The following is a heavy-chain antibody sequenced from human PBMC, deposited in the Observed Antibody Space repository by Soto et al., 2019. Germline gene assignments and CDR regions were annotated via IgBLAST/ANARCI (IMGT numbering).Heavy chain of an antibody. Sequence: SETLSLTCTVSGGSIISGDYSWMWIRQPPGKGLEWIGYIYYSGSTYYNPSLKSRVTISVDTSKNQFSLKLSSVTAAVTAVYYCARDPVRYYYYGMDVWGQGTTVTVSS. D-gene: IGHD4-4*01. J-gene: IGHJ6*02. CDR2: IYYSGST. V-gene: IGHV4-30-4*01. CDR3: ARDPVRYYYYGMDV. CDR1: GGSIISGDYS.